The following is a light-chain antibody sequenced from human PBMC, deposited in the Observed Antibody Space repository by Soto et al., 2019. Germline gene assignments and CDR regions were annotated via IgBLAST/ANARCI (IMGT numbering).Light chain of an antibody. J-gene: IGLJ2*01. V-gene: IGLV2-11*01. Sequence: QSALTQPRSVSGSPGQSVTISCTGTSSDVGGYNYVSWYQQHPGKAPKLMIYDVSKRPSGVPDRFSGSKSGNTASLTISGLQAEDEADYYCCSYACSYTFWVVFGGGTKLTVL. CDR2: DVS. CDR1: SSDVGGYNY. CDR3: CSYACSYTFWVV.